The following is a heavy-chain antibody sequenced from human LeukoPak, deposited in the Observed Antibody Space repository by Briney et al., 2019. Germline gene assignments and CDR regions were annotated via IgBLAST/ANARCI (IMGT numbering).Heavy chain of an antibody. Sequence: ASVKVSCEASGYTFTGYYMHWVRQAPGQGLEWMGWINPNSGGTNYAQKFQGRVTMTRDTSISTAYMELSRLRSDDTAVYYCARSGGDLCSSTSCYTDWFDPWGQGTLVTVSS. D-gene: IGHD2-2*02. CDR2: INPNSGGT. CDR1: GYTFTGYY. V-gene: IGHV1-2*02. J-gene: IGHJ5*02. CDR3: ARSGGDLCSSTSCYTDWFDP.